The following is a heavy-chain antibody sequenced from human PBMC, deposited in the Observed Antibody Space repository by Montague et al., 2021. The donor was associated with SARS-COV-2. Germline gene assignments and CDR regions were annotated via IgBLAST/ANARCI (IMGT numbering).Heavy chain of an antibody. D-gene: IGHD2-8*01. Sequence: SETLSLTCSVSGYSITRVFWGWLRQPPGKGLEWIGHLHHSGSTNFNASLKSRLTMSPDTSKNQFSLQLSSVTAADTAVYCCARLYLGFNGKMYFFDAWGQGILVTVSS. J-gene: IGHJ4*02. CDR3: ARLYLGFNGKMYFFDA. CDR1: GYSITRVF. V-gene: IGHV4-59*01. CDR2: LHHSGST.